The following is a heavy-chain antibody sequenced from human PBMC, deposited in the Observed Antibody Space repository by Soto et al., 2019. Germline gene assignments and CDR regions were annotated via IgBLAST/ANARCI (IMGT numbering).Heavy chain of an antibody. J-gene: IGHJ6*02. D-gene: IGHD5-18*01. CDR1: GYSFTSYW. CDR3: ARTSMQSRGYSYGHGGMDV. CDR2: IDPSDSYT. Sequence: EVQLVQPGAEVKKPGESLRISCKGSGYSFTSYWISWVRQMPGKGLEWMGRIDPSDSYTNYSPSFQGHVTISADKSISTAYLQWSSLKASDTAMYYCARTSMQSRGYSYGHGGMDVWGQGTTVTVSS. V-gene: IGHV5-10-1*01.